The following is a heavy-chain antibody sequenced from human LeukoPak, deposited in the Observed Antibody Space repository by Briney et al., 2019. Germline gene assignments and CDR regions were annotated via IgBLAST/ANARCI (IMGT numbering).Heavy chain of an antibody. J-gene: IGHJ4*02. CDR3: AAEDDYGDSPHY. D-gene: IGHD4-17*01. CDR2: IYYSGST. Sequence: PSETLSLTCTVSGGSISSYYWSWIRQPPGEGLEWIGYIYYSGSTNYNPSLKSRVTISVDTSKNQFSLKLSSVTAADTAVYYCAAEDDYGDSPHYWGQGTLVTVSS. CDR1: GGSISSYY. V-gene: IGHV4-59*01.